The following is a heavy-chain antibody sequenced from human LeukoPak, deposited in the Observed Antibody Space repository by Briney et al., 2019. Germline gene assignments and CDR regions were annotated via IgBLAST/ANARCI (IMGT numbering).Heavy chain of an antibody. CDR3: ARVSLAAAGTGAGEVDY. CDR1: GFTFSSYE. V-gene: IGHV3-48*03. CDR2: ISSSGSTI. D-gene: IGHD6-13*01. Sequence: PGGSLRLSCAASGFTFSSYEMNWVRQAPGKGLEWVSYISSSGSTIYYADSVKGRFTISRDNAKNSLYLQMNSLRAEDTAVYYCARVSLAAAGTGAGEVDYWGQGTLVTVSS. J-gene: IGHJ4*02.